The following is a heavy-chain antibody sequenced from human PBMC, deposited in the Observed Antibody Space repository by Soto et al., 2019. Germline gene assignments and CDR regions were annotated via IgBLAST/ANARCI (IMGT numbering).Heavy chain of an antibody. D-gene: IGHD1-26*01. CDR2: IYYSGST. J-gene: IGHJ5*02. CDR1: GGSISSSSYY. CDR3: ARWEGYGPYNWFDP. V-gene: IGHV4-39*01. Sequence: SVSGGSISSSSYYWGWIRQPPGKGLEWIGSIYYSGSTYYNPSLKSRVTISVDTSKNQFSLKLSSVTAADTAVYYCARWEGYGPYNWFDPWGQGTLVTVSS.